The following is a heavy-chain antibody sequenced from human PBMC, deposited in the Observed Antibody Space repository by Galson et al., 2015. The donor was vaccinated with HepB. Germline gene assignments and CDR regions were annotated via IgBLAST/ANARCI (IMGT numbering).Heavy chain of an antibody. CDR2: IKQDGSEK. Sequence: GSLRLSCAASGFTFSSYWMSWVRQAPGKGLEWVANIKQDGSEKYYVDSVKGRFTISRDNAKNSLYLQMNSLRAEDTAVYYCARVLPYSGSYVGFSGFDYWGQGTLVTVSS. CDR1: GFTFSSYW. J-gene: IGHJ4*02. CDR3: ARVLPYSGSYVGFSGFDY. D-gene: IGHD1-26*01. V-gene: IGHV3-7*01.